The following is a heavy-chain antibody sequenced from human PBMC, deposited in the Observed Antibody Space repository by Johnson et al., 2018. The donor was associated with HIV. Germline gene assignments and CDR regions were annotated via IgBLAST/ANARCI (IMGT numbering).Heavy chain of an antibody. V-gene: IGHV3-30*14. Sequence: QVQLVESGGGVAQPGRSLRLSCAASGFTFNTYTMHWVRQAPGKGLEWVAVISYDGSNKYYADSVRGRFTVSRDNSKNTLYLQMGSLRAEDMAVYYCARGAIVVAAPGAFDIWGQGTMVTVSS. CDR3: ARGAIVVAAPGAFDI. J-gene: IGHJ3*02. CDR2: ISYDGSNK. D-gene: IGHD2-15*01. CDR1: GFTFNTYT.